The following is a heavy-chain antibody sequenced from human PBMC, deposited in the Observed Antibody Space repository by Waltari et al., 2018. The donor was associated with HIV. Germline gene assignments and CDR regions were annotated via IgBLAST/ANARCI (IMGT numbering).Heavy chain of an antibody. CDR1: GGSFSGYY. J-gene: IGHJ4*02. Sequence: QVQLQQWGAGLLKPSETLSLTCAVYGGSFSGYYWNWIRQPPGKGLEWIGEINHSGSTNYNSPLKSRVTISVDTSKNQFSLKLSSVTAADTAVYYCARGRGYCSGGSCPMGNYWGQGTLVIVSS. D-gene: IGHD2-15*01. CDR3: ARGRGYCSGGSCPMGNY. CDR2: INHSGST. V-gene: IGHV4-34*01.